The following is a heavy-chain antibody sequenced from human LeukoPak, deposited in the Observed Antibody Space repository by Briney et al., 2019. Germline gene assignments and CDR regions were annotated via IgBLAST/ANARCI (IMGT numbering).Heavy chain of an antibody. D-gene: IGHD3-3*01. J-gene: IGHJ5*02. CDR3: ARDWRYDFWSADIGYWFDP. CDR2: ISYDGSNK. V-gene: IGHV3-30*04. Sequence: PGGPLRLSCAAAGFTCSSYAMHWVRQAPGKGLEGGAVISYDGSNKYYADSVTGRFTISRDNYKHTLYLQMNSLRAEDTAVYYCARDWRYDFWSADIGYWFDPWGQGTLVTVSS. CDR1: GFTCSSYA.